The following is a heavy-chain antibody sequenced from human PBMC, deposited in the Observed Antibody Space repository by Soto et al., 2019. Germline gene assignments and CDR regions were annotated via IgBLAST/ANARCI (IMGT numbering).Heavy chain of an antibody. CDR3: ARDRKGSSNWDNRADWFDP. CDR1: GYTFTGYY. Sequence: ASVKVSCKASGYTFTGYYMHWVRQAPGEGLEWMGWINPNSGGTNYAQKFQGRVTMTRDTSISTAYMELSRLRSDDKAVYYCARDRKGSSNWDNRADWFDPWGQGTLVTVS. D-gene: IGHD6-13*01. V-gene: IGHV1-2*02. CDR2: INPNSGGT. J-gene: IGHJ5*02.